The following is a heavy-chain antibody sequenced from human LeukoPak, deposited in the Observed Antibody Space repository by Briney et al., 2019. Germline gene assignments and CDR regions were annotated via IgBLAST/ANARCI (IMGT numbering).Heavy chain of an antibody. CDR3: ARRFTYSSSSAPFDY. V-gene: IGHV5-51*01. CDR2: IYPGDSDT. CDR1: GYSFSNYW. D-gene: IGHD6-6*01. J-gene: IGHJ4*02. Sequence: GESLKTSCKGSGYSFSNYWIGWVRQMPGKGLEWMGIIYPGDSDTRYGPSFQGQFTISADKSITTAYLQWSSLKASDSAMYYCARRFTYSSSSAPFDYWGQGTLVTVSS.